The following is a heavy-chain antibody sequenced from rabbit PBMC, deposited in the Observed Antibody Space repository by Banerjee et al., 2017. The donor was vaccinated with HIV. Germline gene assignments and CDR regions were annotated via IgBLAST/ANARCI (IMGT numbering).Heavy chain of an antibody. J-gene: IGHJ6*01. CDR3: ARSTSGYDIGDL. Sequence: QEQLEESGGDLVKPEGSLTLTCTASGFSFSSSYWICWVRQAPGKGLEWIACMDAGSSGTTNYASWAKGRFTISKTSSTTVTLQMTSLTAADTATYFCARSTSGYDIGDLWGQGTLVTVS. CDR2: MDAGSSGTT. D-gene: IGHD1-1*01. CDR1: GFSFSSSYW. V-gene: IGHV1S45*01.